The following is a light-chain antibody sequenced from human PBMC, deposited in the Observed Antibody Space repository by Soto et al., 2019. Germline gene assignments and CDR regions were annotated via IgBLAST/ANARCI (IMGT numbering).Light chain of an antibody. V-gene: IGLV7-43*01. J-gene: IGLJ7*01. CDR1: TGAVTSGFY. CDR3: LLYYGDALV. CDR2: XTX. Sequence: QAVVTQEPSLTVSPGGTVTLTCASSTGAVTSGFYPNWFQQKPGQAPRALIXXTXXXXXXXPXXXXGSLLGGKAALTLSGVXPXDEAEYYCLLYYGDALVFGGGTQLTVL.